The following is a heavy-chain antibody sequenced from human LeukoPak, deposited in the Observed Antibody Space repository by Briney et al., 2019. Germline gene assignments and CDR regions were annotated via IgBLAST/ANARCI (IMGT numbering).Heavy chain of an antibody. Sequence: PGGSLRLSCAASGFTFSSYSMNWVRQAPGKGLEWVANIKQDGSEKYYVDSVKGRFTISRDNAKNSLYLQMNSLRAEDTAVYYCARVDKWELLSHFDYWGQGTLVTVSS. D-gene: IGHD1-26*01. CDR2: IKQDGSEK. V-gene: IGHV3-7*01. J-gene: IGHJ4*02. CDR1: GFTFSSYS. CDR3: ARVDKWELLSHFDY.